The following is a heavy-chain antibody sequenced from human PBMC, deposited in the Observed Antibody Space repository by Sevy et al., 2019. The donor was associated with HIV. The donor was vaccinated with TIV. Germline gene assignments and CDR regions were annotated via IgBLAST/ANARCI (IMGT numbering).Heavy chain of an antibody. J-gene: IGHJ3*02. CDR1: GFTFSNYI. D-gene: IGHD5-18*01. Sequence: GGSLRLSCAASGFTFSNYIINWVRQAPGKGLEWVSSISNSGIYIYYADSVKGRFTISRDNAKNSLYLQMNSLRAEDTAVYYCARYEEDTILVNAFDIWGQGTMVTVSS. V-gene: IGHV3-21*01. CDR2: ISNSGIYI. CDR3: ARYEEDTILVNAFDI.